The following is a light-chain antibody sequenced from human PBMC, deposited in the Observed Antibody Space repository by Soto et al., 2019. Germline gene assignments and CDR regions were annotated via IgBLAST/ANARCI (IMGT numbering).Light chain of an antibody. V-gene: IGKV3-11*01. CDR3: QQRSNWPLT. J-gene: IGKJ3*01. CDR1: QSVSSY. Sequence: DIVLTQSPATLSLSPGERATLXCXASQSVSSYLVWFQQKPGQAPRLLIYDASTRATGIPARFSGSGSGTDFTLTISSLEPEDFAVYYCQQRSNWPLTFGPGTKVDIK. CDR2: DAS.